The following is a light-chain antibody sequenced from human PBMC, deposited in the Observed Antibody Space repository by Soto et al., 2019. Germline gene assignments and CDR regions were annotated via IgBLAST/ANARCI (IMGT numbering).Light chain of an antibody. V-gene: IGKV1-9*01. Sequence: IPLTQSPSSLSASVGDRVTITCRASQGISSYLAWYQQKPGKAPKLLIYAASTSQSGVPSRFSGSGSGTDFTLTISSLQPEDFATYYCQQLNSYPRTFGQGTKVEIK. CDR2: AAS. CDR1: QGISSY. CDR3: QQLNSYPRT. J-gene: IGKJ1*01.